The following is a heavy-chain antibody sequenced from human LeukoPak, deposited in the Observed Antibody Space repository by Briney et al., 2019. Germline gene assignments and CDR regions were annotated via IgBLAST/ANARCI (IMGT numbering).Heavy chain of an antibody. CDR2: IYYTGDT. CDR1: GASISRSPYY. Sequence: SETLSLTSSVSGASISRSPYYWGWIRQPPGKGLEWIGSIYYTGDTYYNPSLKSRVTISLDTSKRQFSLKLTTVTAADTAVYYSARHAGMTMVSFYYDYWGQGTLVTVSS. CDR3: ARHAGMTMVSFYYDY. J-gene: IGHJ4*02. D-gene: IGHD4/OR15-4a*01. V-gene: IGHV4-39*01.